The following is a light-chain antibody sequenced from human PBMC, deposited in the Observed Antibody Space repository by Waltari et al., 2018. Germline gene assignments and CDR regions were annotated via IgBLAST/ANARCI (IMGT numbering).Light chain of an antibody. J-gene: IGKJ2*01. Sequence: DIQMTQSPSTLSASVGDRFPITCRASQSISSWLAWYQQKPGKAPKLLLYHASSLESGVPSRFSGSGSGTEFTLTISSLQPDDFVTYYCQQYNSYSYTFGQGTKLEIK. V-gene: IGKV1-5*01. CDR3: QQYNSYSYT. CDR2: HAS. CDR1: QSISSW.